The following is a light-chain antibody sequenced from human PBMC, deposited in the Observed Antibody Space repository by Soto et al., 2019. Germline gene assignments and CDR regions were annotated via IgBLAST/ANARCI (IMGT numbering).Light chain of an antibody. Sequence: DIQMTQSPSSLSASVGDRVTITCRASQSISSYLNWYQQKPGKVPQLLIYAASSLQSGVPSRFSGSRSGPNFTLTISSLQPEDCATYYCQQANIFPFTFGGGTKVDIK. V-gene: IGKV1-39*01. CDR1: QSISSY. CDR3: QQANIFPFT. J-gene: IGKJ4*01. CDR2: AAS.